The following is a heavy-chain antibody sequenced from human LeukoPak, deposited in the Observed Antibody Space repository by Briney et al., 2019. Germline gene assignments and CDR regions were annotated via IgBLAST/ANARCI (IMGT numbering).Heavy chain of an antibody. CDR3: AREHSRATIFGVAIIMDV. CDR2: IYYSGST. V-gene: IGHV4-31*03. D-gene: IGHD3-3*01. CDR1: GGSISSGGYY. J-gene: IGHJ6*02. Sequence: SETLSLTCTVSGGSISSGGYYWSWIRQHPGRGLEWIGYIYYSGSTYYNPSLKSRVTISVDTSKNQFSLKLSSVTAADTAVSYCAREHSRATIFGVAIIMDVWGQGTTVTVSS.